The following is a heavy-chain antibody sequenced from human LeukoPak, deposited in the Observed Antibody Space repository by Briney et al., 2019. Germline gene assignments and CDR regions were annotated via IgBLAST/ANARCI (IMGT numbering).Heavy chain of an antibody. CDR3: ASGRQLGY. V-gene: IGHV3-7*01. CDR2: IKEDGSEK. D-gene: IGHD6-13*01. J-gene: IGHJ4*02. CDR1: GFTFSNYW. Sequence: GGSLRLSCAASGFTFSNYWMSWVRQAPGKGLEWVANIKEDGSEKYYVDSVKGRFTISRDNARNSLYLQMNSLRAEDTAVYYCASGRQLGYWGQETLVTVSS.